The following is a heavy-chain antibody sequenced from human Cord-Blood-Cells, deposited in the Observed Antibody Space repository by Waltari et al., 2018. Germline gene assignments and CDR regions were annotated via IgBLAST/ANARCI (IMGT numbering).Heavy chain of an antibody. CDR3: ARGVATNWFDP. D-gene: IGHD5-12*01. J-gene: IGHJ5*02. Sequence: QVQLQQWGAGLLKPSETLSLTCAVHGGSFSGYYWSWIRRPPGKGLEWIGEINHSGSTNYNPSLKSRVTISVDTSKNQFSLKLSSVTAADTAVYYCARGVATNWFDPWGQGTLVTVSS. CDR1: GGSFSGYY. CDR2: INHSGST. V-gene: IGHV4-34*01.